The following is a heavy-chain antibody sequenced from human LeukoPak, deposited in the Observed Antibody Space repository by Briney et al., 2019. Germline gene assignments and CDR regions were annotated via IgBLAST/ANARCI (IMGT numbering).Heavy chain of an antibody. Sequence: NPSETLSLTCAVYGGSFSGYYWSWIRQPPGKGLEWIGEINHSGSTNYNPSLKSRVIISVDTSKNQFSLKLSSVTAADTAVYYCARGWNGGSFDYWGQGTLVTFSS. J-gene: IGHJ4*02. D-gene: IGHD4-23*01. CDR1: GGSFSGYY. CDR2: INHSGST. CDR3: ARGWNGGSFDY. V-gene: IGHV4-34*01.